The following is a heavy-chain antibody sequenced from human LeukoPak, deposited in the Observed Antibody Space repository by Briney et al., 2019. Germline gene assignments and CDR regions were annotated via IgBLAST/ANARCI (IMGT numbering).Heavy chain of an antibody. CDR2: MNPNSGNT. CDR1: GYTFTGYY. D-gene: IGHD3-9*01. Sequence: ASVKVSCKASGYTFTGYYMHWVRQASGQGLEWMGWMNPNSGNTGYAQKFQGRVTMTRNTSISTAYMELSSLRSEDTAVYYCARGQPVRYFDWLNYYYGMDVWGQGTTVTVSS. CDR3: ARGQPVRYFDWLNYYYGMDV. V-gene: IGHV1-8*02. J-gene: IGHJ6*02.